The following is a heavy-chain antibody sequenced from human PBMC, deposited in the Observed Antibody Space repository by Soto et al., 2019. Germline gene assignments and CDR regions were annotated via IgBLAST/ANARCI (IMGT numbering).Heavy chain of an antibody. J-gene: IGHJ6*02. Sequence: GGSLRLSCAASGFTFSSYAMHWVRQAPGKGLEWVAVISYDGSNKYYADSVKGRFTISRDNSKNTLYLQMNSLRAEDTAVYYCARESSMAVAWYYYGMDVWGQGTTVTVSS. CDR2: ISYDGSNK. D-gene: IGHD6-19*01. CDR3: ARESSMAVAWYYYGMDV. V-gene: IGHV3-30-3*01. CDR1: GFTFSSYA.